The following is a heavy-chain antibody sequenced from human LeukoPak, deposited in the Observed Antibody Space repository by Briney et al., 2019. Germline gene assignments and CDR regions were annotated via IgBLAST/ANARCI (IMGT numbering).Heavy chain of an antibody. D-gene: IGHD5-12*01. Sequence: SSETLSLTCAVYGGSFSGYYWSWIRQPPGKGLEWIGEINYSGSTNYNPSLKSRVTISVDTSKNQFSLKLSSVTAADTAVYYCARGGYSGYDLGPPFDYWGQGTLVTVSS. J-gene: IGHJ4*02. CDR3: ARGGYSGYDLGPPFDY. CDR1: GGSFSGYY. V-gene: IGHV4-34*01. CDR2: INYSGST.